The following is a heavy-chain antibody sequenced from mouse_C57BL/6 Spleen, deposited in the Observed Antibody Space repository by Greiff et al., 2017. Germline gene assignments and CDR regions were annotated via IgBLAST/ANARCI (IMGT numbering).Heavy chain of an antibody. CDR2: IDPETGGT. J-gene: IGHJ2*01. CDR1: GYTFTDYE. V-gene: IGHV1-15*01. CDR3: TRYYSNYYLDY. Sequence: QVQLQQSGAELVRPGASVTLSCKASGYTFTDYEMHWVKQTPVHGLEWIGAIDPETGGTAYNQKFKGKAILTADKSSSTAYMELRSLTSEDSAVYYCTRYYSNYYLDYWGQGTTLTVSS. D-gene: IGHD2-5*01.